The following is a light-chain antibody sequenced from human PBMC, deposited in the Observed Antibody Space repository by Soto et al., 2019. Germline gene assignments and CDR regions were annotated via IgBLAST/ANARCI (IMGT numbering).Light chain of an antibody. J-gene: IGKJ2*01. CDR3: QQSYSSPQMYT. Sequence: DIQMTQSPSSLSASVGDRVTITCRASQTISSSLNWYQQKPGKAPDLLIYAASNLQSGIPSRFSDSGSGSHFTLTISSLQPEDFATYYCQQSYSSPQMYTFGQGTRLEIK. CDR2: AAS. V-gene: IGKV1-39*01. CDR1: QTISSS.